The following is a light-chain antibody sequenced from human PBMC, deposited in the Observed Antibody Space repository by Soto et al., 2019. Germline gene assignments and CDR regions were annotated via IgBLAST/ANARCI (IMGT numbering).Light chain of an antibody. CDR1: QSVSSN. CDR3: QQYNNWPPYT. Sequence: EKVMTQSPATLSVSPGERATLSCRASQSVSSNLAWYQQKPGQAPRLLIYGASTRATGIPARFSGTGSGTEFTLTISSLQSEDFAIYYCQQYNNWPPYTFGQWTKLEIK. CDR2: GAS. J-gene: IGKJ2*01. V-gene: IGKV3-15*01.